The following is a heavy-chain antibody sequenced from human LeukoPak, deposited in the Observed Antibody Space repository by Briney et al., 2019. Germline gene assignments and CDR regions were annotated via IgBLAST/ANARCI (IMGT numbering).Heavy chain of an antibody. D-gene: IGHD7-27*01. Sequence: GGSLRLSCTASGFTFGDYAMGWVRQAPGKGLEWVGFIRSKAYGGTTEYAASVKGRFTISRDDSKSIAYLQMNSLKTEDTAVYYCTRDTGDGFDYWGQGTLVTVSS. J-gene: IGHJ4*02. V-gene: IGHV3-49*04. CDR2: IRSKAYGGTT. CDR3: TRDTGDGFDY. CDR1: GFTFGDYA.